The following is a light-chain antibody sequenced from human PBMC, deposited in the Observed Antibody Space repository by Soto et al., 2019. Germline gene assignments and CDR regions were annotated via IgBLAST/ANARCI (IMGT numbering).Light chain of an antibody. Sequence: EIVLTQSPGNLSLSPGERATLSCRASQSVSSSYLAWYQQKPGQAPRLLIYGASSRSTGIPDRFSGSGSGTDFTLTISRLEPEDFAVYYCQQYGSSPPTFGQGTQLEIK. J-gene: IGKJ2*01. V-gene: IGKV3-20*01. CDR2: GAS. CDR3: QQYGSSPPT. CDR1: QSVSSSY.